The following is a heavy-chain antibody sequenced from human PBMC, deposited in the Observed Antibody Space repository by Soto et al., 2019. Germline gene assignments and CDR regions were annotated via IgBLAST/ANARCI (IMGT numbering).Heavy chain of an antibody. CDR3: AMYYGHGQDY. D-gene: IGHD3-10*01. CDR1: GASITNYY. V-gene: IGHV4-59*01. CDR2: IYYGGTS. Sequence: SEALSLTCSVSGASITNYYWTWIRQSPGKGLEWIGYIYYGGTSNYNSSLKGRVTVSVDMSTNQFSLTLNSVTAADTAVYYCAMYYGHGQDYWGQGTLVTVSS. J-gene: IGHJ4*02.